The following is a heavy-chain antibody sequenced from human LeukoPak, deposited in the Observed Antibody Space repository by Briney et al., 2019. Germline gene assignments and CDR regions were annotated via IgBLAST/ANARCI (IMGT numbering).Heavy chain of an antibody. CDR3: AREDNGYPYYGMDV. D-gene: IGHD5-18*01. J-gene: IGHJ6*02. CDR1: GYTFTSYD. Sequence: WASVKVSCKASGYTFTSYDINWVRQATGQGLEWMGWMNPNSGNTGYAQKLQGRVTMTTDTSTSTAYMELRSLRSDDTAVYYCAREDNGYPYYGMDVWGQGTTVTVSS. CDR2: MNPNSGNT. V-gene: IGHV1-8*01.